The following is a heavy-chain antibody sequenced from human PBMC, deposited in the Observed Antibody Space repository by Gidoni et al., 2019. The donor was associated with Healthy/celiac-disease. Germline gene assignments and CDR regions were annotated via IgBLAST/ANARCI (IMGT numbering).Heavy chain of an antibody. V-gene: IGHV3-30*18. D-gene: IGHD2-15*01. CDR3: AKGRWYGAYYYYGMDV. CDR1: GFTFSSYG. J-gene: IGHJ6*02. CDR2: ISYDGSNK. Sequence: QVQLVESGGGVVQLGRSLRLSCAASGFTFSSYGMHWVRQAPGKGLEWVTVISYDGSNKYYAESVKGRFTISRDNSKNSLYLQMNSLRAEDTAVYYCAKGRWYGAYYYYGMDVWGQGTTVTVSS.